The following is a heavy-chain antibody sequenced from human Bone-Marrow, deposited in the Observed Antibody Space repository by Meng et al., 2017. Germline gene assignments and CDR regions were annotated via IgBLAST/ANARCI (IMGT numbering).Heavy chain of an antibody. CDR1: EYTFTSYA. J-gene: IGHJ4*02. CDR2: INAGNGNT. Sequence: QLVASGAGVKKPGASWKVSCKASEYTFTSYARHWVRQAPGQRLEWMGWINAGNGNTKYSQKFQGRVTITRDTSASTAYMELSSLRSEDTAVYYCARRTAVSGMTFDYWGQGTLVTVSS. D-gene: IGHD4-17*01. CDR3: ARRTAVSGMTFDY. V-gene: IGHV1-3*01.